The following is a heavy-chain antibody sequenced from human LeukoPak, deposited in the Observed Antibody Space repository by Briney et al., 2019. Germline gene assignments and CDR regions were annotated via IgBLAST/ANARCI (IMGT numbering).Heavy chain of an antibody. Sequence: GGSLRLSCAASGFTFSSYAMSWVRQAPGKGLKWVSTINDNGAGTYYADPVKGRFTISRDNSKNTLYLQMNSLRAEDTAVYYCAKALPTFIAAAGTNAFDIWGQGTMVTVSS. D-gene: IGHD6-13*01. CDR3: AKALPTFIAAAGTNAFDI. V-gene: IGHV3-23*01. CDR2: INDNGAGT. CDR1: GFTFSSYA. J-gene: IGHJ3*02.